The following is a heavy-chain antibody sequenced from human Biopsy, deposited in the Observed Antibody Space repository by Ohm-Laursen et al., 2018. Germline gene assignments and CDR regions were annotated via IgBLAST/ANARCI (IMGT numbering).Heavy chain of an antibody. J-gene: IGHJ4*02. Sequence: PSQTLSLTCTVSGGSISSSTTYYWAWLRQPPGKGLEWIGTISHSGNTYYNPSLKTRVTMSLDTSKNQFSLRLSSVTAVDTAIYYCARIIVRSSGSANYFDYWGQGTLVTVSS. CDR3: ARIIVRSSGSANYFDY. CDR2: ISHSGNT. D-gene: IGHD3-22*01. V-gene: IGHV4-39*01. CDR1: GGSISSSTTYY.